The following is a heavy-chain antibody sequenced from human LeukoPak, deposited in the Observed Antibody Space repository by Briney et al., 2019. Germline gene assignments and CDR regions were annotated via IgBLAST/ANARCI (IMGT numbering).Heavy chain of an antibody. J-gene: IGHJ4*02. CDR2: IKQDRSEK. CDR3: ASGAGGWELLTKSTFDY. V-gene: IGHV3-7*01. CDR1: GFTFSSYW. D-gene: IGHD1-26*01. Sequence: GGSLRPSCSVSGFTFSSYWMSWVRQAPGEGLEWVANIKQDRSEKYYVDSVKGRFTISRDNSKNTLYLQMNSLRVEDTAVYYCASGAGGWELLTKSTFDYWGQGTLVTVSS.